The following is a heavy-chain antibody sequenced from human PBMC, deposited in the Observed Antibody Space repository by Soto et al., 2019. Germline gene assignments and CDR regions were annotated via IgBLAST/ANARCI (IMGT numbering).Heavy chain of an antibody. CDR3: RGTLEYFFDF. Sequence: ASATLSLTYTVSDGTIRSSSYYWVCKNQPPGKGLEWIGSIYYSGSTYYNPSLKSRVTISVDTSKNQFSLKLRSVTAAYTAVYYCRGTLEYFFDFWGQGTLVTVSS. CDR2: IYYSGST. CDR1: DGTIRSSSYY. J-gene: IGHJ4*02. V-gene: IGHV4-39*01.